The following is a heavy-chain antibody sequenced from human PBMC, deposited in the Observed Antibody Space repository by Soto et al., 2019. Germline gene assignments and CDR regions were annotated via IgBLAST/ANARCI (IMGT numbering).Heavy chain of an antibody. D-gene: IGHD6-19*01. V-gene: IGHV4-34*01. CDR2: INHRGST. Sequence: QVQLQQWGAGLLKPSATLSLTCGVYGGSFSGYSWSWIRQPPGKGLEWIGEINHRGSTNYNPSLKKRVTISLDTTKNQFSLKLSSVTAADTIIYYCARAITVAGTRRFDSWGQGTLVTVSS. CDR3: ARAITVAGTRRFDS. J-gene: IGHJ5*01. CDR1: GGSFSGYS.